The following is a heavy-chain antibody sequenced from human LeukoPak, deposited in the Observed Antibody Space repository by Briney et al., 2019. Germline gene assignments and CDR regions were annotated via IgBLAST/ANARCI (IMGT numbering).Heavy chain of an antibody. CDR1: GGSISSYY. V-gene: IGHV4-59*12. Sequence: SQTLSLTCTVSGGSISSYYWSWIRQPPGKGLEWIGYIYYSGSTNYNPSLKSRVTISVDTSKNQFSLKLRSVTAADTAVYYCAREWHHVFDYWGQGNLVTVS. D-gene: IGHD5-12*01. J-gene: IGHJ4*02. CDR2: IYYSGST. CDR3: AREWHHVFDY.